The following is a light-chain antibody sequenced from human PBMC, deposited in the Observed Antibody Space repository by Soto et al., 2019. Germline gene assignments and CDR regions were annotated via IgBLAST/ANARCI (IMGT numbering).Light chain of an antibody. CDR2: DVT. V-gene: IGLV2-11*01. Sequence: QSALTQPPSVSGSPGQSVTISCTGTTSDVGAYNFVSWYQQHPGKAPKLLIYDVTKRPSGVPDRFSGSKSGKTASLIISGLQAEDEADYYCCSHAVAYTYVFGTGTKVTVL. J-gene: IGLJ1*01. CDR1: TSDVGAYNF. CDR3: CSHAVAYTYV.